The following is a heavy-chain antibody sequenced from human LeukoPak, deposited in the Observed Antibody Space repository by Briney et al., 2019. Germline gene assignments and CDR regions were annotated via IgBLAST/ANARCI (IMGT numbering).Heavy chain of an antibody. J-gene: IGHJ4*02. CDR1: GFTFSSYA. Sequence: GGSLRLSCAASGFTFSSYAMSWVRQAPGKGLEWVSAISGSGGSTYYADSVKGRFTISRDNSKNTLYLQMNSLRAEGTAVYYCAKDRGYCSSTSCFFDYWGQGTLVTVSS. V-gene: IGHV3-23*01. D-gene: IGHD2-2*01. CDR2: ISGSGGST. CDR3: AKDRGYCSSTSCFFDY.